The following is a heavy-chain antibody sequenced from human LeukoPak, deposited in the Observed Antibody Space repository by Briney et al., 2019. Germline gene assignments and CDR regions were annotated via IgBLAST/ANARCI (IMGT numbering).Heavy chain of an antibody. Sequence: GGSLRLSCAASGFTFSSYEMNWVRQAPGKGLEWVSFISRSGSAIHYADSVRGRFTIPRDNPKNSLFLQMSRLRAEDTAVYYCATSLSSGWGPVDDYWGQGIMVTVSS. V-gene: IGHV3-48*03. CDR2: ISRSGSAI. D-gene: IGHD6-19*01. J-gene: IGHJ4*02. CDR3: ATSLSSGWGPVDDY. CDR1: GFTFSSYE.